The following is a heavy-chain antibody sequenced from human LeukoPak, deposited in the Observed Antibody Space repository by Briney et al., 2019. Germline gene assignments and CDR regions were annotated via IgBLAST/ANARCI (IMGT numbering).Heavy chain of an antibody. CDR2: MNPNSGNT. J-gene: IGHJ4*02. V-gene: IGHV1-8*03. CDR1: GYTFTCYD. D-gene: IGHD2-8*02. Sequence: ASVKVSCKASGYTFTCYDINWVRQATGQGLEWMGWMNPNSGNTGYAQKFQGRVTITTDESTSTAYMELSSLRSEDTAVYYCARSVTGLSPFDYWGQGTLVTVSS. CDR3: ARSVTGLSPFDY.